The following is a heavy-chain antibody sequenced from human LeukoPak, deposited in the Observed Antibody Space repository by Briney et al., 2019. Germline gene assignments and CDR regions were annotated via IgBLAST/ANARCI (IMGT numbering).Heavy chain of an antibody. Sequence: GGSLRLSCAASGFTFSSYGMHWVRQAPGKGLEWVAVIWYDGSNKYYADSVKGRFTISRDNSKNTLYLQMNSLRAEDTAVYYCARDRGYDSSGYQPHFDYWGQGTLVTVSS. J-gene: IGHJ4*02. D-gene: IGHD3-22*01. CDR1: GFTFSSYG. V-gene: IGHV3-33*01. CDR2: IWYDGSNK. CDR3: ARDRGYDSSGYQPHFDY.